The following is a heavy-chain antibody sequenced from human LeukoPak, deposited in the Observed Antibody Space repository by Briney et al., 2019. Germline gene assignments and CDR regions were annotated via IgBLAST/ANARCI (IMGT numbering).Heavy chain of an antibody. Sequence: SGGSLRLSCAASGFTFSSYAMSWVRQAPGKGLEWVSAISGSGGSTYYADSVKGRFTISRDNSKNTLYLQMNSLRAEDTAVYYCAKDPPGLGIAVAGNYFDYWGQGTLVTVSS. V-gene: IGHV3-23*01. D-gene: IGHD6-19*01. J-gene: IGHJ4*02. CDR1: GFTFSSYA. CDR2: ISGSGGST. CDR3: AKDPPGLGIAVAGNYFDY.